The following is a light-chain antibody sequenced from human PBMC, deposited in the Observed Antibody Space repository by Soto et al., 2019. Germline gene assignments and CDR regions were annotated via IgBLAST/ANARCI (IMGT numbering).Light chain of an antibody. CDR3: QQYGSSPT. CDR2: GAS. V-gene: IGKV3-20*01. J-gene: IGKJ1*01. CDR1: QSVSSSY. Sequence: EIVLTQSPGTLSLSPGERATLSCRASQSVSSSYLAWYQQKPGQAPRLLIYGASSRATGIPARFSGSGSGTDFTLTISRLEPEDLAVYYCQQYGSSPTFGQGTKVEIK.